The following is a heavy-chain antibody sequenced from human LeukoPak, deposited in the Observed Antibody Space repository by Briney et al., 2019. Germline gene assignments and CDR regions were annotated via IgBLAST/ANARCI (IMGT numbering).Heavy chain of an antibody. J-gene: IGHJ4*02. CDR1: GYTFTGYY. V-gene: IGHV1-69*13. Sequence: GASVKVSCKASGYTFTGYYMHWVRQAPGQGLEWMGGIIPIFGTANYAQKFQGRVTITADESTCTAYMELSSLRSEDTAVYYCARGIRAAAGSYYFDYWGQGTLVTVSS. CDR3: ARGIRAAAGSYYFDY. D-gene: IGHD6-13*01. CDR2: IIPIFGTA.